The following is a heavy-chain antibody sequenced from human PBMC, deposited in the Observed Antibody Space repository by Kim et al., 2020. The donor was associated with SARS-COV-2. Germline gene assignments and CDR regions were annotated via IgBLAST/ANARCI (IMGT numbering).Heavy chain of an antibody. CDR3: ARDSGGYCSSTSCYPNYYYYGMDV. D-gene: IGHD2-2*01. V-gene: IGHV1-18*04. Sequence: ASVKVSCKASGYTFTSYGISWVRQAPGQGLEWMGWISAYNGNTNYAKKLQGRVTMTTDTSTSTAYMELRSLRSDDTAVYYCARDSGGYCSSTSCYPNYYYYGMDVWGQGTTVTVSS. CDR2: ISAYNGNT. CDR1: GYTFTSYG. J-gene: IGHJ6*02.